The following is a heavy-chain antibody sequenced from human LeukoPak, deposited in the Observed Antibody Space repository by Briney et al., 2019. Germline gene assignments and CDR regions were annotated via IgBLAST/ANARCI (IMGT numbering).Heavy chain of an antibody. J-gene: IGHJ4*01. CDR3: IREVQVRASASLGL. CDR1: GFSISGYW. Sequence: GGSLRLSRAASGFSISGYWMHWVRQAAGEGLVWVSRMNSGGTTINYADSVKGRFTISRDNVDNTLHLQMNSLRVEDTAVYYCIREVQVRASASLGLWGQGTLVTASS. D-gene: IGHD3-16*01. CDR2: MNSGGTTI. V-gene: IGHV3-74*01.